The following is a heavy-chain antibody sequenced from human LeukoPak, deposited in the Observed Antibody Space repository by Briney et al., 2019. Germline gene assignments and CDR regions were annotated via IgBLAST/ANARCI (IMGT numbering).Heavy chain of an antibody. CDR1: GISVSNDY. V-gene: IGHV3-53*04. J-gene: IGHJ3*01. Sequence: PGGSLRLSCAASGISVSNDYMSWVRQAPGKGLEWVSAIYADGYTRDAASVKGRFSISRHNSKNTVYLQMDNLGPEDTAVYYCARDRRGEKDFGVWGPGTMVTVSS. CDR2: IYADGYT. CDR3: ARDRRGEKDFGV.